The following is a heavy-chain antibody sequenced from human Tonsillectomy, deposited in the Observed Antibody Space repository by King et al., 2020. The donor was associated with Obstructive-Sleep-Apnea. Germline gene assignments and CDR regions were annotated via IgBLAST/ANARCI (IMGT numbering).Heavy chain of an antibody. CDR2: ISWNSGSI. V-gene: IGHV3-9*01. CDR1: GFTFDDYA. CDR3: AKDAYSSSWYRTEYFQH. D-gene: IGHD6-13*01. J-gene: IGHJ1*01. Sequence: QLVQSGGGLVQPGRSLRLSCAASGFTFDDYAMHWVLQAPGKGLEWVSGISWNSGSIGYADSVKGRFTISRDNAKNSLYLQMNSLRAEDTALYYCAKDAYSSSWYRTEYFQHWGQGTLVTVSS.